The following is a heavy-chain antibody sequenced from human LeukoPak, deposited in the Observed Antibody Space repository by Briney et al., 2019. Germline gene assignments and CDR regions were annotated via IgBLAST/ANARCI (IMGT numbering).Heavy chain of an antibody. D-gene: IGHD3-3*01. CDR2: ISGSGGST. J-gene: IGHJ4*02. CDR3: AKDRLEWLLSSDY. CDR1: GFSFSSYA. V-gene: IGHV3-23*01. Sequence: GGSLRLSCAASGFSFSSYAMSWVRQAPGKGLEWVSAISGSGGSTYYADSVKGRFTISRDNSKNTMYLQMNSLRAEDTAVYYCAKDRLEWLLSSDYWGQGTLVTVSS.